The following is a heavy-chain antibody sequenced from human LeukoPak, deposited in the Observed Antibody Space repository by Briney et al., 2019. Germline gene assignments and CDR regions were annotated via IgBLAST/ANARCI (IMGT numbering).Heavy chain of an antibody. V-gene: IGHV4-61*01. CDR3: ARTGNRLWFGELPFDY. J-gene: IGHJ4*02. CDR1: GGSVSSGSYY. Sequence: SETLSLTCTVSGGSVSSGSYYWSWLRQPPGKGLEWIGYIYYSGSTNYNPFLKSRVTISVDMSKNQFSLKLSSVTAADTAVYYCARTGNRLWFGELPFDYWGQGTLVTVSS. D-gene: IGHD3-10*01. CDR2: IYYSGST.